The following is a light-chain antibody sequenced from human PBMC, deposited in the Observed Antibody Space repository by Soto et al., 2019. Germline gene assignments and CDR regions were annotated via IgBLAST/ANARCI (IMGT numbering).Light chain of an antibody. CDR3: QQRSNWPRT. J-gene: IGKJ1*01. Sequence: VRLSHSPATLALSTRERATLSSRASQSVSSYLAWYQQKPGQAPRLLIYDASNRATGIPARFSGSGSGTDFTLTISSLEPEDFAVYYCQQRSNWPRTFGQGSKVDIK. CDR1: QSVSSY. V-gene: IGKV3-11*01. CDR2: DAS.